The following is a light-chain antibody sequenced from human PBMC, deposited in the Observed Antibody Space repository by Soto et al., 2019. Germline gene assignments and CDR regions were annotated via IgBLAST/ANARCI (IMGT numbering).Light chain of an antibody. CDR3: QQYKTYWT. V-gene: IGKV1-5*03. CDR1: QSVNSW. J-gene: IGKJ1*01. Sequence: DIQITQSPPTLSASIGDRVTITCRASQSVNSWLAWFQQKPGKAPKLLIYKASSLHSGVSSRFSGGGSGTEFTLTISSLQPDDFATYYCQQYKTYWTFGPGTKVDIK. CDR2: KAS.